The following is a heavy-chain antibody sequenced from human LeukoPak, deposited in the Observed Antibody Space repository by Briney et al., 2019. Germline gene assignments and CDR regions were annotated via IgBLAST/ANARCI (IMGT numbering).Heavy chain of an antibody. D-gene: IGHD5-24*01. V-gene: IGHV3-21*01. CDR3: ARDHSRDGYLFDY. Sequence: TTGGSLRLSCEVSGFTFSSYYMSWVRQAPGKGLEWVSSISSSSSYIYYADSVKGRFTISRDNSKNTLYLQMNSLRAEDTAVYYCARDHSRDGYLFDYWGQGTLVTVSS. J-gene: IGHJ4*02. CDR1: GFTFSSYY. CDR2: ISSSSSYI.